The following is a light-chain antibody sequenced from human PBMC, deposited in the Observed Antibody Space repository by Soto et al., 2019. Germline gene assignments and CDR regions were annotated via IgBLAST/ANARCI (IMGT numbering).Light chain of an antibody. CDR2: GAS. J-gene: IGKJ1*01. CDR1: QSVSSN. CDR3: QQYISSPLT. Sequence: EIVLTHSPATLSLSPGERATLSCRASQSVSSNLAWYQQKPGQAPRLLIYGASSRATGIPDRFSASGSGTDFTLTISRLEPEDFAVYYCQQYISSPLTFGQGTKVDI. V-gene: IGKV3-20*01.